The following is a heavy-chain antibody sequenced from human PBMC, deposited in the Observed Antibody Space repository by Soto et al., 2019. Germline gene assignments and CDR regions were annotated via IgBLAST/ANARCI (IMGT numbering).Heavy chain of an antibody. J-gene: IGHJ2*01. CDR3: ARTKITYYYDSSGYLRHFDL. D-gene: IGHD3-22*01. V-gene: IGHV4-39*01. Sequence: PSETLSLTCTVSGASLNNYYWGWIRQPPGKGLEWIGSIYYSGSTYYNPSLKSRVTISVDTSKNQFSLKLSSVTAADTAVYYCARTKITYYYDSSGYLRHFDLWGRGTLVTVSS. CDR2: IYYSGST. CDR1: GASLNNYY.